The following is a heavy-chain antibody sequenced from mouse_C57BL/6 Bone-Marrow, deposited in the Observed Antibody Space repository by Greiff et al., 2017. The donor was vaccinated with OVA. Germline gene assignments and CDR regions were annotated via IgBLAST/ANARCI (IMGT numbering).Heavy chain of an antibody. D-gene: IGHD2-5*01. CDR1: GFTFSDYY. Sequence: EVMLVESGGGLVQPGGSLKLSCAASGFTFSDYYMYWVRQTPEKRLEWVASISTGGGGTYYPDPGKGRFTISRDNAKNTLYLQMSRLKSEDTAMYYGARRDYSNYGWVAYWGQGTRVTVSA. V-gene: IGHV5-12*01. CDR3: ARRDYSNYGWVAY. J-gene: IGHJ3*01. CDR2: ISTGGGGT.